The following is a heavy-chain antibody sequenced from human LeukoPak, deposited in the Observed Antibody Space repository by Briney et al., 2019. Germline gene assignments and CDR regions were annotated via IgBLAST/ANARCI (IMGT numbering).Heavy chain of an antibody. CDR2: INHSGST. J-gene: IGHJ5*02. CDR3: ARGTWFDP. V-gene: IGHV4-34*01. Sequence: SETLSLTCAVYGGSFSGYYWSWIRQPPGKGLEWIGEINHSGSTNYNPSLKSRVTISVDTSKNQFSLKLSSVTAADTAVYYCARGTWFDPWGQGTLVTVSS. CDR1: GGSFSGYY.